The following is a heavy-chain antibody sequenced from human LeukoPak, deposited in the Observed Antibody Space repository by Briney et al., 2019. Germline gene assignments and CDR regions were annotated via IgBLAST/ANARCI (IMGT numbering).Heavy chain of an antibody. Sequence: GGSLRLSCAASGFTFSSYGMHWVRQAPGKGLEWVAVIWYDGSNKNYADSVKGRFTISRDNSKNTLFLQMNSLRAEDTAVYYCARELDSGYDPDFDYWGQGTLVTVSS. J-gene: IGHJ4*02. D-gene: IGHD5-12*01. CDR1: GFTFSSYG. V-gene: IGHV3-33*01. CDR3: ARELDSGYDPDFDY. CDR2: IWYDGSNK.